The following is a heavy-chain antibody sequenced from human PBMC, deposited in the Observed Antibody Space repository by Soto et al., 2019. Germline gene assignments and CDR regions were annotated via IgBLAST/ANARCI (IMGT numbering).Heavy chain of an antibody. D-gene: IGHD1-20*01. V-gene: IGHV4-31*03. CDR1: GGSISSGGYY. CDR3: ASSGITGTTRGRYFDY. J-gene: IGHJ4*02. Sequence: QVQLQESGPGLVKPSQTLSLTCTVSGGSISSGGYYWSWIRQHPGKGLEGIGYIYDSGCTYYNPSLNSRVTISVDTSKNQFSLKLSSVTAADTAVYYCASSGITGTTRGRYFDYWGQGTLVTVSS. CDR2: IYDSGCT.